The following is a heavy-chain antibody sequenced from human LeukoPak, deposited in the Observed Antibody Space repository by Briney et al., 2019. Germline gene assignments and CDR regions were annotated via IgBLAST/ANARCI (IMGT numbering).Heavy chain of an antibody. CDR3: ARDRAGYDSSGYYYEDYFDY. Sequence: ASVKVSCKASGYTFTGYYMHWVRQAPGQGLEWMGWINPNSGGTNYAQKFQGRVTMTRDTSISTAYMELSRLRSDDTAVYYCARDRAGYDSSGYYYEDYFDYWGQGTLVTVSS. V-gene: IGHV1-2*02. CDR2: INPNSGGT. CDR1: GYTFTGYY. D-gene: IGHD3-22*01. J-gene: IGHJ4*02.